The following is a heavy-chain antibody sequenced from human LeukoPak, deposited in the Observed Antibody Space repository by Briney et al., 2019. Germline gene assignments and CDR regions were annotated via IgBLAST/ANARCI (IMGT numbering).Heavy chain of an antibody. CDR2: IYYSGST. CDR3: ARGIVVVPAATNWFDP. D-gene: IGHD2-2*01. CDR1: GGSISSGGNY. J-gene: IGHJ5*02. Sequence: PSEPLSLTSTVSGGSISSGGNYWSWIRQHPGKGLDWIGYIYYSGSTYYNPSLKSRVTISVDTSKNQFSLKLSSVTAADTAVYYCARGIVVVPAATNWFDPWGQGTLVTVSS. V-gene: IGHV4-31*03.